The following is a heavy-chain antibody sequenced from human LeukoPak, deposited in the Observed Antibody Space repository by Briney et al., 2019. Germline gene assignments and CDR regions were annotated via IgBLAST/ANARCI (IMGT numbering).Heavy chain of an antibody. J-gene: IGHJ5*02. CDR1: GGSISSSSYY. Sequence: SETLSLICTVSGGSISSSSYYWGWIRQPPGKGLEWIGSIYYSGSTYYNPSLKSRVTISVDTSKNQFSLKLSSVTAADTAVYYCQTSGFGTSINWFDPWGQGTLVTVSS. CDR3: QTSGFGTSINWFDP. D-gene: IGHD3-10*01. V-gene: IGHV4-39*01. CDR2: IYYSGST.